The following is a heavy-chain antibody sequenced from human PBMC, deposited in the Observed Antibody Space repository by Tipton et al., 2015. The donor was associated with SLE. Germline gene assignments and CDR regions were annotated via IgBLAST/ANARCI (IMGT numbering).Heavy chain of an antibody. CDR1: GGSIGTHY. J-gene: IGHJ6*03. CDR2: IYYSGST. D-gene: IGHD3-10*01. Sequence: TLSLTCTVSGGSIGTHYWSWIRQPPGKGLEWIGYIYYSGSTTDNPSLKSRVTISVDTSKNQFSLKLSSVTAADTAVYYCARGRAGVYYYYYMDVWGKGTTVTVSS. CDR3: ARGRAGVYYYYYMDV. V-gene: IGHV4-59*11.